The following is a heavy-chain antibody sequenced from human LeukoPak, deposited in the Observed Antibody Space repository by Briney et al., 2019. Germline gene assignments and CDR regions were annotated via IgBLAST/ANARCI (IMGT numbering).Heavy chain of an antibody. CDR2: IYYSGST. CDR3: ARPHRDSSGWRDAFDI. CDR1: VGSISSHY. Sequence: SETLSLTCTVSVGSISSHYWSWIRQPPGKGLEWIGYIYYSGSTNYNPSLKSRVTISVDTSKNQFSLKLSSVTAADTAVYYCARPHRDSSGWRDAFDIWGQGTMVTVSS. J-gene: IGHJ3*02. V-gene: IGHV4-59*08. D-gene: IGHD6-19*01.